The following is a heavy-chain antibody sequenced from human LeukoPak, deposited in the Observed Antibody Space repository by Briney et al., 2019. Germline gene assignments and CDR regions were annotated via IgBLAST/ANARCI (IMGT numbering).Heavy chain of an antibody. CDR2: IYTSGST. D-gene: IGHD3-22*01. V-gene: IGHV4-4*07. J-gene: IGHJ4*02. CDR1: GGSISSYY. Sequence: SETLSLTCTVSGGSISSYYWSWIRQPAGKGLEWIGRIYTSGSTNYNPSLKSRVTMSVGTSKNQFSLKLSSVTAADTAVYYCARDWYYYDSSGYEMVTLFDYWGQGTLVTVSS. CDR3: ARDWYYYDSSGYEMVTLFDY.